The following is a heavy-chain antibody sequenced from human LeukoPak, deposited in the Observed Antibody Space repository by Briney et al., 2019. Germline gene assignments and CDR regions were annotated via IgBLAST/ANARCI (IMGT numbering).Heavy chain of an antibody. D-gene: IGHD3-9*01. CDR1: GGSFSGYY. V-gene: IGHV4-34*01. CDR3: ARGLTGYYSNWFDP. CDR2: INHRGNT. J-gene: IGHJ5*02. Sequence: PSETLSLTCAVYGGSFSGYYWSWIRQPPGKGLEWIGEINHRGNTDYNPSLKSRVTISVDTSKNQFSLKLSSVTAADTAVYYCARGLTGYYSNWFDPWGQGTLVTVSS.